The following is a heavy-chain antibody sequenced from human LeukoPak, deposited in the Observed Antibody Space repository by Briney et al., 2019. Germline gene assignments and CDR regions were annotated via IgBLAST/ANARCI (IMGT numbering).Heavy chain of an antibody. V-gene: IGHV3-48*03. Sequence: GGSLRLSCAASEFSVGSNYMTWVRQAPGKGLEWVSYISSRGSAIYYADSVKGRFTISRDIAKTSLYLQMNSLRAEDTAIYYCARDMEPDAFDIWGQGTMVTVSS. CDR3: ARDMEPDAFDI. CDR1: EFSVGSNY. CDR2: ISSRGSAI. D-gene: IGHD1-1*01. J-gene: IGHJ3*02.